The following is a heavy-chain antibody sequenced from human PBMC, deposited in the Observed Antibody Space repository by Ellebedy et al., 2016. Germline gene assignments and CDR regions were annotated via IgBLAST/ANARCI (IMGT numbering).Heavy chain of an antibody. J-gene: IGHJ4*02. CDR2: ISWDGGST. CDR1: GFTFDDYT. Sequence: GGSLRLSCAASGFTFDDYTMHWVRQAPGKGLEWVSLISWDGGSTYYADSVKGRFTISRDNSKNSLYLQMNSLRTEDTALYYCAKGDTAMAPHYFDYWGQGTLVTVSS. D-gene: IGHD5-18*01. V-gene: IGHV3-43*01. CDR3: AKGDTAMAPHYFDY.